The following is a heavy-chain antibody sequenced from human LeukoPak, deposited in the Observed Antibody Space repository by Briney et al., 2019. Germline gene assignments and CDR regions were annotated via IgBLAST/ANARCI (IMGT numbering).Heavy chain of an antibody. CDR3: VKSGITMIVVVDFDY. CDR1: GGSISSSSYY. V-gene: IGHV4-39*01. J-gene: IGHJ4*02. CDR2: IYYSGST. Sequence: PSETLSLTCTVSGGSISSSSYYWGWIRQPPGKGLEWIVSIYYSGSTYYNPSLKSRVTISVDTSKNQFSLKLNSVTAADTAVYYCVKSGITMIVVVDFDYWGQGTLVTVSS. D-gene: IGHD3-22*01.